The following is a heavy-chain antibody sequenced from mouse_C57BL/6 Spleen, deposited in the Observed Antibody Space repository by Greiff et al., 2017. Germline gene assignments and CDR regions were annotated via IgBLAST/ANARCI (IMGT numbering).Heavy chain of an antibody. CDR3: TTLYYDYDGVAY. Sequence: VQLQQSGAELVRPGASVKLSCTASGFNIKDDYMHWVKQRPEQGLEWIGWIDPENGDTEYASKFQGKATITADTSSNTAYLQLSSLTSEDTAVYYCTTLYYDYDGVAYWGQGTLVTVSA. V-gene: IGHV14-4*01. CDR2: IDPENGDT. CDR1: GFNIKDDY. J-gene: IGHJ3*01. D-gene: IGHD2-4*01.